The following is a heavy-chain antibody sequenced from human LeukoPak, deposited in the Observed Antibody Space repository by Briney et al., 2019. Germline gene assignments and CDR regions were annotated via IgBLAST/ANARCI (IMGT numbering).Heavy chain of an antibody. J-gene: IGHJ3*01. Sequence: ASVTLSCKASGYIFTSYGISWVRQAPGQGLEWMGWISPYNGKTNYAQKFKGRVTMTTDTSTSTVYMELRSLRSDDTAVYYCARDYYDSNGYSFDVLDFWGQGTMVTVSS. D-gene: IGHD3-22*01. V-gene: IGHV1-18*04. CDR3: ARDYYDSNGYSFDVLDF. CDR1: GYIFTSYG. CDR2: ISPYNGKT.